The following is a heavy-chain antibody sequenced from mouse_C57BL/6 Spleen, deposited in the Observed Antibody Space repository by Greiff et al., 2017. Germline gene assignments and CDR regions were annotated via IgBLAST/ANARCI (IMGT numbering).Heavy chain of an antibody. J-gene: IGHJ1*03. Sequence: VQLQQPGAELVMPGASVKLSCKASGYTFTSYWMHWVKQRPGQGLEWIGEIDPSDSYANYNQKFKGKSTLTVDKSSSTAYMQLSSLTSEDSAVYYCARKGLYYYGNWYFDVWGTGTTVTVSS. CDR1: GYTFTSYW. CDR2: IDPSDSYA. D-gene: IGHD1-1*01. V-gene: IGHV1-69*01. CDR3: ARKGLYYYGNWYFDV.